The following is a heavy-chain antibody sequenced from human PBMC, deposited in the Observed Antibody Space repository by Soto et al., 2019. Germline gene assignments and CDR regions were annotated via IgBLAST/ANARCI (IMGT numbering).Heavy chain of an antibody. D-gene: IGHD3-10*01. CDR3: ARGLMVRGVIITLGYYYYMDV. Sequence: PGGSLRLSCAAPGFTFSSYSMNWVRQAPGKGLEWVSSISSSSSYIYYADSVKGRFTISRDNAKNSLYLQMNSLRAEDTAVYYCARGLMVRGVIITLGYYYYMDVWGKGTTVTVSS. CDR2: ISSSSSYI. V-gene: IGHV3-21*01. J-gene: IGHJ6*03. CDR1: GFTFSSYS.